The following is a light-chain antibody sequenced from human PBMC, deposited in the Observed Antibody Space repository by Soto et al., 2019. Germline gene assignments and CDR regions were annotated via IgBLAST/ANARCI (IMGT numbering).Light chain of an antibody. CDR3: QSYDNSLSVYV. CDR2: GNS. Sequence: VLTQPPSLSGAQGKRVTISCTGSSSNIGAHYDVHWYQQPPGTAPKLLIYGNSNRPSGVPDRFSGSKSGTSASLAITGLQAEDEADYYCQSYDNSLSVYVFGTGTKVTVL. CDR1: SSNIGAHYD. V-gene: IGLV1-40*01. J-gene: IGLJ1*01.